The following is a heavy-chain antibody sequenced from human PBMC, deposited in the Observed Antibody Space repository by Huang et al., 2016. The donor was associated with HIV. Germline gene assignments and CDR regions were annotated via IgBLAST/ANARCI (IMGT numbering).Heavy chain of an antibody. J-gene: IGHJ4*02. CDR3: ARESVWFGELYFDY. CDR1: GYTLTSYG. V-gene: IGHV1-18*04. CDR2: ISGDTGYT. Sequence: QVQMVQSGAEVKKPGASVKVSCKGSGYTLTSYGISWVGQAPGQGLEWMGWISGDTGYTNYAEKFQGRVTLTTDSSTNTAYMELRSLRYDDTAVYYCARESVWFGELYFDYWGQGTLVAVSS. D-gene: IGHD3-10*01.